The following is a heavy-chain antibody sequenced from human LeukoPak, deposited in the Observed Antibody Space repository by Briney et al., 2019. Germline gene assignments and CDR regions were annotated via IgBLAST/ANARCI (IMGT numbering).Heavy chain of an antibody. V-gene: IGHV3-7*05. CDR2: IKQDGSEN. Sequence: PGGSLRLSCAASGFTFSSYWMTWVRQAPGKGLEWVASIKQDGSENYYVDSVKGRFTISRDNAKNSLYLQMNSLRAEDTAVYYCASMKPTYYYDSSGFYFDYWGQGTLVTVSS. CDR3: ASMKPTYYYDSSGFYFDY. D-gene: IGHD3-22*01. J-gene: IGHJ4*02. CDR1: GFTFSSYW.